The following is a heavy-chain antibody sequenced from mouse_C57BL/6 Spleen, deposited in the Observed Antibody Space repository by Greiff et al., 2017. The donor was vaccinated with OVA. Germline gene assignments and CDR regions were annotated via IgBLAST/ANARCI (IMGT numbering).Heavy chain of an antibody. J-gene: IGHJ2*01. CDR1: GFTFSSYA. CDR2: ISDGGSYT. D-gene: IGHD2-3*01. CDR3: ARDTWLLPFDY. V-gene: IGHV5-4*01. Sequence: EVNLVESGGGLVKPGGSLKLSCAASGFTFSSYAMSWVRQTPEKRLEWVATISDGGSYTYYPDNVKGRFTISRDNAKNNLYLQMSHLKSEDTAMYYCARDTWLLPFDYWGQGTTLTVSS.